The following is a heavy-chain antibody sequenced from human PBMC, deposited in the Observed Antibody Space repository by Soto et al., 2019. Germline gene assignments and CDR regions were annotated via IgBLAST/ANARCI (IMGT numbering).Heavy chain of an antibody. J-gene: IGHJ6*03. Sequence: SETLSLTCTVSGGSISSYYWSWIRQPPGKGLEWIGYIYCSGSTNYNPSLKSRVTISVDTSKNQFSLKLSSVTAADTAVYHCARTYYYGSGSYYIGYYYYMDVWGKGTTVTVSS. V-gene: IGHV4-59*01. CDR2: IYCSGST. CDR3: ARTYYYGSGSYYIGYYYYMDV. D-gene: IGHD3-10*01. CDR1: GGSISSYY.